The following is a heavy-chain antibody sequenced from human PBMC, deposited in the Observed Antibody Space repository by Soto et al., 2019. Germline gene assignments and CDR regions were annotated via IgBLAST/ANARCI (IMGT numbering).Heavy chain of an antibody. J-gene: IGHJ4*02. D-gene: IGHD4-4*01. CDR2: IYSGGST. Sequence: GGSLRLSCAASGFTVSSNHMTWVRQALGKGLEWVSVIYSGGSTFYADSVKGRFTISRDNSKNTLYLQMNSLRAEDTAVYYCASGDTNYAYWGQGTLVTVSS. CDR1: GFTVSSNH. V-gene: IGHV3-53*01. CDR3: ASGDTNYAY.